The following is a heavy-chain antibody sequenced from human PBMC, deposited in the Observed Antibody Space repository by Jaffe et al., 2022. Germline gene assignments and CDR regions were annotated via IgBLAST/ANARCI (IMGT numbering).Heavy chain of an antibody. Sequence: QITLKESGPTLVKPTQTLTLTCTFSGFSLSTSGVGVGWIRQPPGKALEWLALIYWNDDKRYSPSLKSRLTITKDTSKNQVVLTMTNMDPVDTATYYCAHRHAQIQLWPLAFDIWGQGTMVTVSS. V-gene: IGHV2-5*01. CDR1: GFSLSTSGVG. CDR3: AHRHAQIQLWPLAFDI. CDR2: IYWNDDK. J-gene: IGHJ3*02. D-gene: IGHD5-18*01.